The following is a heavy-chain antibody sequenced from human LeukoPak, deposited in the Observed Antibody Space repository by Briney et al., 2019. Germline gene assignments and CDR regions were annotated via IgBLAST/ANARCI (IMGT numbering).Heavy chain of an antibody. D-gene: IGHD1-26*01. CDR1: GGTFSRYP. V-gene: IGHV1-69*01. J-gene: IGHJ4*02. Sequence: SVTVSCKTSGGTFSRYPMNWVRQAPGQGLEWMGGIIPRLGTANYAQEFQGRVAITADESTSTAYMELSSLRSEDTAVYYCAREWQGGFDHWGQGTLVTVSS. CDR3: AREWQGGFDH. CDR2: IIPRLGTA.